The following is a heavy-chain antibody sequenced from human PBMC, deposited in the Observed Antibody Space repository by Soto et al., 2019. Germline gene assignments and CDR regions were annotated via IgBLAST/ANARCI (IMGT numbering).Heavy chain of an antibody. J-gene: IGHJ4*02. CDR2: ISYDGNTK. D-gene: IGHD6-13*01. V-gene: IGHV3-30-3*01. CDR1: GFIFSTYA. CDR3: TTTPAIAAALF. Sequence: GGSLRLSCAASGFIFSTYAMHWVRQPPGKGLEWVAVISYDGNTKDYADSVKGRFSISRDNSKNTVYLQMSSLKTEDTAVYYCTTTPAIAAALFWGQGTLVTVSS.